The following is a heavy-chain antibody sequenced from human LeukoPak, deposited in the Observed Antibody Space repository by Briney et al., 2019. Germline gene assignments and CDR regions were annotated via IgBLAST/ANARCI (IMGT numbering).Heavy chain of an antibody. CDR2: ISGSGGST. J-gene: IGHJ4*02. CDR3: ARVNSIKYDSSGYPIDY. Sequence: GGSLRLSCAASGFTFSSYAMSWVRQAPGKGLEWVSAISGSGGSTSYADSVKGRFTISRDNAKNTLYLQMNSLRAEDTAVYYCARVNSIKYDSSGYPIDYWGQGTLVTVSS. V-gene: IGHV3-23*01. CDR1: GFTFSSYA. D-gene: IGHD3-22*01.